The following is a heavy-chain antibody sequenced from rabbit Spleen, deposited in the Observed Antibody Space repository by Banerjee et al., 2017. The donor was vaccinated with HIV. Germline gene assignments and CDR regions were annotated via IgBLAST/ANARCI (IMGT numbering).Heavy chain of an antibody. J-gene: IGHJ3*01. CDR3: ARDLDGVIGWNFGW. CDR2: IDVVKSGSI. D-gene: IGHD4-1*01. Sequence: QEQLVESGGDLVKPGASLTLTCTASGLDFSLNYWICWVRQAPGKGLEWIACIDVVKSGSIYYATWAKGRFTCSKTSSTTVTLQMTSLTVADTATYFCARDLDGVIGWNFGWWGQGTLVTVS. CDR1: GLDFSLNYW. V-gene: IGHV1S45*01.